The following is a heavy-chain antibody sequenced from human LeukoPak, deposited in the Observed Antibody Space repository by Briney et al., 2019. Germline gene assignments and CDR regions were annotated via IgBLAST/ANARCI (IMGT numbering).Heavy chain of an antibody. V-gene: IGHV4-39*01. CDR3: ARGQPSYYDSSGFVDY. D-gene: IGHD3-22*01. CDR2: IYYSGST. Sequence: SETLSLTCTVSGGSISSSSYYWGWIRQPPGKGLEWIGSIYYSGSTYYNPSLKSRVTISVDTSKNQFSLKLSSVTAADTAVYYCARGQPSYYDSSGFVDYWGQGTLVTVSS. J-gene: IGHJ4*02. CDR1: GGSISSSSYY.